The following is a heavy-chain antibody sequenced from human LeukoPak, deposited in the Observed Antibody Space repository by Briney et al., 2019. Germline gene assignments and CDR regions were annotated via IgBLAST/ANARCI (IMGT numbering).Heavy chain of an antibody. CDR2: IYYTGSA. Sequence: SETLSLTCTVSGGSISRDYWSWIRQPPGKGLEWIGYIYYTGSANYNPSLKSRVTISVDTSKNQFSLKLSSVTAADTAVYYCARDSGSGTYYWGQGTLVTVSS. CDR3: ARDSGSGTYY. J-gene: IGHJ4*02. CDR1: GGSISRDY. V-gene: IGHV4-59*01. D-gene: IGHD6-19*01.